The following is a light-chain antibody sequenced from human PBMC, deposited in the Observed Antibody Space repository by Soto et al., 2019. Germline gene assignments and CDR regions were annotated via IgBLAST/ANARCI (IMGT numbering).Light chain of an antibody. CDR1: QSILYSSDKKNY. CDR2: WAS. V-gene: IGKV4-1*01. J-gene: IGKJ1*01. Sequence: DIVMTQSPDSLAVSLGERATINCKSSQSILYSSDKKNYLAWYQQKPGQPPKLLIYWASTRESGVPDRFSGSGSGTDFTLTINSLQAEDVAVYYCQEYYSVPPWTFGQGTKVEIK. CDR3: QEYYSVPPWT.